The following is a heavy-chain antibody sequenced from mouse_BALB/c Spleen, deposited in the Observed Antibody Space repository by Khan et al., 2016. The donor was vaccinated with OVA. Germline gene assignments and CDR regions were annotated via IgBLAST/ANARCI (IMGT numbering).Heavy chain of an antibody. CDR3: ARPSYDPRDFEV. V-gene: IGHV14-3*02. Sequence: EVQLQQSGAELVKPGASVKLSCTASGFNIKDTYLHWVKQRPEQGLEWIGRIAPANGNTQYDPKSQGKATLTSDTSSNTSYLQLNSLTSEDTAVYYCARPSYDPRDFEVWGAGTTVTVSS. CDR2: IAPANGNT. J-gene: IGHJ1*01. D-gene: IGHD2-3*01. CDR1: GFNIKDTY.